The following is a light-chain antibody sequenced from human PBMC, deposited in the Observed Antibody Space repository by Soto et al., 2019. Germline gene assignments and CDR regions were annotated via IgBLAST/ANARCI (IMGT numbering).Light chain of an antibody. CDR2: AVS. Sequence: QSALTQPASVSGSPGQSITISCTGTSSDVGGYNYVSWYQQHPGKAPKLMIDAVSNRPSGVYTRFSGSKSGNTASLTISGLQAEYEAVYHCSSYTTSSTLLYVFGTGTKLTVL. CDR3: SSYTTSSTLLYV. V-gene: IGLV2-14*01. J-gene: IGLJ1*01. CDR1: SSDVGGYNY.